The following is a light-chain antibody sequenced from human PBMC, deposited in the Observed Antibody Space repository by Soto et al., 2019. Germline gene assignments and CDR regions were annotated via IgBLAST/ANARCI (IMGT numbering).Light chain of an antibody. J-gene: IGLJ2*01. V-gene: IGLV1-40*01. CDR3: QSYDSSLREV. CDR2: GNS. Sequence: QSVLTKPPSVSGAPGKRVTISCTGSSSNIGAGYDVHWYQQLPGTAPKLLIYGNSNRPSGVPDRFSGSKSGTSASLAITGLQAEDEADYYCQSYDSSLREVFGGGTKLTV. CDR1: SSNIGAGYD.